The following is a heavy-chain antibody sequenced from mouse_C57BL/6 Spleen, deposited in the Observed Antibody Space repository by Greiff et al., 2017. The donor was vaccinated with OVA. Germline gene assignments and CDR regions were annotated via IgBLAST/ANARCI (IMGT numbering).Heavy chain of an antibody. J-gene: IGHJ2*01. V-gene: IGHV5-12*01. CDR3: ARGGLLCYFDY. CDR2: ISNGGGST. CDR1: GFTFSDYY. Sequence: EVKLMESGGGLVQPGGSLKLSCAASGFTFSDYYMYWVRQTPEKRLEWVAYISNGGGSTYYPDTVKGRFTISRDNAKNTLYLQMSRLKSEDTAMYYCARGGLLCYFDYWGQGTTLTVSS. D-gene: IGHD6-2*01.